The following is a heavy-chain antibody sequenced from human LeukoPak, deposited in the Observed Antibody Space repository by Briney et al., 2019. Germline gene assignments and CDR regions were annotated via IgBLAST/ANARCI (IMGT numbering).Heavy chain of an antibody. V-gene: IGHV3-7*01. CDR2: IKQDGSEK. D-gene: IGHD3-3*01. CDR3: ARVLESDAIDY. Sequence: GGSLRLSCAASGFTFSSYWMSWVRQAPGKGLERVANIKQDGSEKYYVDSVKGRFTISRDNAKNSLYLQMNSLRAEDTAVYYCARVLESDAIDYWGQGTLVTVSS. CDR1: GFTFSSYW. J-gene: IGHJ4*02.